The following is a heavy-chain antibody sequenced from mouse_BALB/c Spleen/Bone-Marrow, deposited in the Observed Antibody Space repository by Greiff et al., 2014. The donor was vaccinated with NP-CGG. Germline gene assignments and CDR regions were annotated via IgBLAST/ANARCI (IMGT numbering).Heavy chain of an antibody. V-gene: IGHV1S56*01. Sequence: QVQLQQSGPEVVNPGASVRISCKASGYNFTRYYVHWVRQRPGQGLEWIGSIYPGNVNIKYNEKFKGKATLTADKSSSTASMQLSSLTSEDSAVYFCARGNTLVTYFDYWGQGTTLTVSS. CDR2: IYPGNVNI. J-gene: IGHJ2*01. CDR3: ARGNTLVTYFDY. CDR1: GYNFTRYY. D-gene: IGHD2-12*01.